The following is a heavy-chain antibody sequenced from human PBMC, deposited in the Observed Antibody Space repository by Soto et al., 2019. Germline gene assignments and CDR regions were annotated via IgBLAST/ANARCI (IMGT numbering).Heavy chain of an antibody. Sequence: QAGGSLRLSCAASGFIFSNYAMSWVRQAPGKGLEWVSFISGSGSSTYYADSVKGRFTISRGNSKNTLYLQMNSLRAEDAAVYYCVREARSSGLNLDHWGRGTLVTVSS. CDR3: VREARSSGLNLDH. J-gene: IGHJ4*02. CDR2: ISGSGSST. CDR1: GFIFSNYA. V-gene: IGHV3-23*01. D-gene: IGHD6-6*01.